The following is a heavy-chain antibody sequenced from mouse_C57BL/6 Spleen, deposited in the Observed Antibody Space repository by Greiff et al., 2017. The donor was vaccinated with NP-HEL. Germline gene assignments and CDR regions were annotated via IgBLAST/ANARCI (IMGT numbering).Heavy chain of an antibody. CDR1: GYTFTSYW. D-gene: IGHD2-5*01. Sequence: QVQLQQPGAELVRPGSSVKLSCKASGYTFTSYWMHWVKQRPIQGLEWIGNIYPSDSETHYNQKFKDKATLTVDKSSSTAYMQLSSLTSEDSAVYYCARSAVYSNYGFMDYWGQGTSVTVSS. CDR3: ARSAVYSNYGFMDY. V-gene: IGHV1-52*01. J-gene: IGHJ4*01. CDR2: IYPSDSET.